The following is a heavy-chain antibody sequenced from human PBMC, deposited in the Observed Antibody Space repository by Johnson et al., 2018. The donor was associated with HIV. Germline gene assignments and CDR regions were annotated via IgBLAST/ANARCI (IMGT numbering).Heavy chain of an antibody. J-gene: IGHJ3*02. V-gene: IGHV3-9*01. CDR2: ISWNSGST. D-gene: IGHD3-22*01. CDR3: ARVRTGDSSGYHDAFDI. CDR1: GFTFSSYD. Sequence: VQLAESGGGLVKPGGSLRLSCVASGFTFSSYDMHWVRQAPGKGLEWVSGISWNSGSTYYADSVKGRFTISRDNARNSMYLQMNSLRVEDTALYYCARVRTGDSSGYHDAFDIWGQGTMVIVSS.